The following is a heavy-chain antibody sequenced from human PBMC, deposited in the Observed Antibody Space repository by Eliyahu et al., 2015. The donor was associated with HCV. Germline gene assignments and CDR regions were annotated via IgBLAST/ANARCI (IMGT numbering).Heavy chain of an antibody. V-gene: IGHV1-2*02. CDR2: INPNSGGT. CDR1: GYTFTGYY. Sequence: QVHLVQSGAEVKKPGASVKVSCKASGYTFTGYYMHWVRQAPGQGLEWMGWINPNSGGTNYAQNFQGRVTMTRDTSISTAYMEVSRLRFNDTAVYYCARDLGSFYDYVWGSFDYWGQGTLVTVSS. D-gene: IGHD3-16*01. CDR3: ARDLGSFYDYVWGSFDY. J-gene: IGHJ4*02.